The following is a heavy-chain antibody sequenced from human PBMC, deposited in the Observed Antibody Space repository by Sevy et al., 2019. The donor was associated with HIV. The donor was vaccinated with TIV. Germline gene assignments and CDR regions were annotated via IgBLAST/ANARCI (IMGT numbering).Heavy chain of an antibody. J-gene: IGHJ4*02. Sequence: ASVKVSCKASGYTFTGYYMHWVRQAPGQGLEWMGRINPKSGGTNYAQKFQGRVTMTRDTSISTAYMELSRLRSADTAVYYGARGGDYGDYGVYWGQGTLVTVSS. V-gene: IGHV1-2*06. CDR3: ARGGDYGDYGVY. CDR1: GYTFTGYY. CDR2: INPKSGGT. D-gene: IGHD4-17*01.